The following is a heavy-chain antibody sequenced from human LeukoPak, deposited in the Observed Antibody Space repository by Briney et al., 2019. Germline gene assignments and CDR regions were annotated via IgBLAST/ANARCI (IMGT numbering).Heavy chain of an antibody. J-gene: IGHJ5*02. CDR1: GFTFSGYP. Sequence: AGGSLRLSCAASGFTFSGYPIHWVRQAPGKGLEWVAVISYDGSNKYYADSVKGRFTISRDNAKKSLYLQMNSLRAEDTAVYYCARDPDFWSGYYKVAWFDPWGQGTPVTVSS. CDR2: ISYDGSNK. D-gene: IGHD3-3*01. V-gene: IGHV3-30-3*01. CDR3: ARDPDFWSGYYKVAWFDP.